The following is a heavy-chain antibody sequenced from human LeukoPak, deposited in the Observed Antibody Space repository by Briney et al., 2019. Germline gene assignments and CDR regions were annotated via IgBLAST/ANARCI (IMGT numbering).Heavy chain of an antibody. D-gene: IGHD2-2*02. CDR2: ISSSSTYI. Sequence: GGSLRLSCAASGFTFSSYSMNWVRQAPGKGLEWVSSISSSSTYIYYADSLKGRFTISRDNAKNSLSLQMNSLRAKGTAVYYCARDTHCSSTSCYNAFDIWGQGTMVTVSS. CDR1: GFTFSSYS. J-gene: IGHJ3*02. CDR3: ARDTHCSSTSCYNAFDI. V-gene: IGHV3-21*01.